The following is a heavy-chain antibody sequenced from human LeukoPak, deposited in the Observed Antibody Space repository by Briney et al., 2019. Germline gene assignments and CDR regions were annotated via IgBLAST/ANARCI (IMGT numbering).Heavy chain of an antibody. V-gene: IGHV3-7*03. CDR1: GFTFSTSW. CDR2: IKKDGSET. J-gene: IGHJ4*02. CDR3: ARGRYSGTTYYFDY. D-gene: IGHD5-12*01. Sequence: GGSLRLSCAASGFTFSTSWMSWVRQVPGRGLEWVANIKKDGSETYYVDSVKGRFTISRDNAKNSLYLQMNSLRAEDTAMYYCARGRYSGTTYYFDYWGQGTLVTVSS.